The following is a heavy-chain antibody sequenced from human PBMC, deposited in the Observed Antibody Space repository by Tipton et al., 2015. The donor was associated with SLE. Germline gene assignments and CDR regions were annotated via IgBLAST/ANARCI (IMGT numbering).Heavy chain of an antibody. CDR2: INHSGIT. J-gene: IGHJ4*02. V-gene: IGHV4-34*01. D-gene: IGHD6-13*01. CDR1: GGSFSGYY. CDR3: AGAVGTAAGLRDY. Sequence: LRLSCAVYGGSFSGYYWSWIRQPPGKGLEWIGEINHSGITNSNPSLKSRLIISVATSKNQFSLKLSSVTAADTAVYYRAGAVGTAAGLRDYWGQGTLVTVSS.